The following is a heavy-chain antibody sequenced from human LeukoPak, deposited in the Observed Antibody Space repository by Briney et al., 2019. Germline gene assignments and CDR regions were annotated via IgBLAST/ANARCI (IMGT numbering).Heavy chain of an antibody. CDR3: ATVYCSRTSCLDY. CDR1: GGSFSGYY. D-gene: IGHD2-2*01. CDR2: INHSGST. Sequence: KTSETLSLTCAVYGGSFSGYYWSWIRQPPGKGLEWVGEINHSGSTNYNPSLKSRVTISVDTSNNQFSLRLGSVTAADTAVYYCATVYCSRTSCLDYWGQGTLVTVSS. V-gene: IGHV4-34*01. J-gene: IGHJ4*02.